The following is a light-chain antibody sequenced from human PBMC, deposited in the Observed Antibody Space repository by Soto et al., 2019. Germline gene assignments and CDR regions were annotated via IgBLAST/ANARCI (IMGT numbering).Light chain of an antibody. CDR1: HDITSY. CDR2: DGS. CDR3: QKCDYLPI. J-gene: IGKJ3*01. Sequence: DIQMTQSPSSLSASVGDRVTITCQARHDITSYLNWYQHKPGKAPKLLIYDGSILEAGVPSRFSGSGSGTDFTFPISGLQPEYFATYYCQKCDYLPIFGPGTTVDFK. V-gene: IGKV1-33*01.